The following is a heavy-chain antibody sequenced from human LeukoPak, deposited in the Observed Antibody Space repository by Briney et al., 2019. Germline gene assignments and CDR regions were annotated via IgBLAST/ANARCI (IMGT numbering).Heavy chain of an antibody. J-gene: IGHJ6*03. V-gene: IGHV1-2*02. CDR2: INPNSGGT. D-gene: IGHD6-19*01. CDR1: GYTLTGYY. CDR3: ARSEVAGEYYYYYMDV. Sequence: ASVKVSCKASGYTLTGYYMHWVRQAPGQGLEWMGWINPNSGGTNYAQKFQGRVTMTRDTSISTAYMELSRLRSDDTAMYYCARSEVAGEYYYYYMDVWGKGTTVTISS.